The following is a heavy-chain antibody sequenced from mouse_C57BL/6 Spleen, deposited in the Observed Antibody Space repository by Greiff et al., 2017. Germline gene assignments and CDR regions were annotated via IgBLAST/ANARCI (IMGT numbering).Heavy chain of an antibody. Sequence: VQLQQSDAELVKPGASVTISCKVSGYTFTDHTIHWMKQRPEQGLEWIGYIYPRDGSTKYTEKFKGKATLTADKSSSTAYMQLNSLTSEDSAVYFCARSIDYDYDGFAYWGQGTLVTVSA. V-gene: IGHV1-78*01. CDR3: ARSIDYDYDGFAY. CDR1: GYTFTDHT. CDR2: IYPRDGST. D-gene: IGHD2-4*01. J-gene: IGHJ3*01.